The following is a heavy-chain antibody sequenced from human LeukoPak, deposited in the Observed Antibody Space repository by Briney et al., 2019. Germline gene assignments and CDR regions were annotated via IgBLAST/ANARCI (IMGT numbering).Heavy chain of an antibody. V-gene: IGHV3-33*06. D-gene: IGHD1-26*01. Sequence: PGRSLTLSCAASGFNFSRYGMHGVRQAPGKGREGVAVIWYDGSNKYYVDSVKGRFTIFRDDSKNTLYLQMNSLRAEDTAVYYCAKDLSGGSYYYFDYWGQGTLVTVSS. CDR1: GFNFSRYG. J-gene: IGHJ4*02. CDR3: AKDLSGGSYYYFDY. CDR2: IWYDGSNK.